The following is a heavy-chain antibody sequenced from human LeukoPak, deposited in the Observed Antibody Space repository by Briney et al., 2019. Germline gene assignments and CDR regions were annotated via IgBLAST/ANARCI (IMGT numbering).Heavy chain of an antibody. CDR1: GYTFTGYY. CDR3: ARDQWYSSGWYNEMDAFDI. CDR2: INPNSGGT. J-gene: IGHJ3*02. Sequence: ASVKVSCKASGYTFTGYYMHWVRQAPGQGLEWMGWINPNSGGTNYARKFQGRVTMTRDTSISTAYMELSRLRSDDTAVYYCARDQWYSSGWYNEMDAFDIWGQGTMVTVSS. D-gene: IGHD6-19*01. V-gene: IGHV1-2*02.